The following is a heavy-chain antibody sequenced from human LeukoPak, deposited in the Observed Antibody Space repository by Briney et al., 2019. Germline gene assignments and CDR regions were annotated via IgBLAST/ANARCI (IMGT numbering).Heavy chain of an antibody. V-gene: IGHV4-59*01. D-gene: IGHD1-26*01. J-gene: IGHJ5*02. Sequence: SETLSLTCNVSGASLSSYYWDWLRQSPGRGLEWIGYISDTGKTDSNPSLKSRVTISLATSKNQFSLRLTSVTAADSAVYFCATGYYEPFATWGPGIMVSVSS. CDR1: GASLSSYY. CDR3: ATGYYEPFAT. CDR2: ISDTGKT.